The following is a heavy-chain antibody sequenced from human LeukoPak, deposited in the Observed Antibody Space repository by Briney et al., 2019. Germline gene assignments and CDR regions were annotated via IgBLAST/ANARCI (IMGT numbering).Heavy chain of an antibody. CDR1: GFTFSNYW. J-gene: IGHJ5*01. D-gene: IGHD1-26*01. Sequence: GGSLRLSCAASGFTFSNYWMHWVRQAPGKGLVWVSRIRGDGSHTIYADSVKGRFTISRDSAKNTLYLQMKSLRDEDTAVYYCVRDWDHFDFDSWGQGTLVTVSS. CDR2: IRGDGSHT. V-gene: IGHV3-74*01. CDR3: VRDWDHFDFDS.